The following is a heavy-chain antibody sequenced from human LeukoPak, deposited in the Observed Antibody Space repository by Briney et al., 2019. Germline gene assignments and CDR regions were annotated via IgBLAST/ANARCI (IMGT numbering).Heavy chain of an antibody. D-gene: IGHD6-19*01. CDR1: GDSVSSNSAA. Sequence: SQTLSLTCAISGDSVSSNSAAWNWIRQSLSRGLEWLGRTYYRSKWYNDYAVSVKSRITINPDTSKNQFSLQLNSVTPEDTAVYYCARGGNSSGWYFDWFDPWGQGTLVTVSS. CDR2: TYYRSKWYN. V-gene: IGHV6-1*01. J-gene: IGHJ5*02. CDR3: ARGGNSSGWYFDWFDP.